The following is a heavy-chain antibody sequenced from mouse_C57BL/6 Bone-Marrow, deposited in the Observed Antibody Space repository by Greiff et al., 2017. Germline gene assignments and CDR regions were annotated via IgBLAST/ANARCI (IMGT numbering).Heavy chain of an antibody. CDR1: GFNIKNTY. V-gene: IGHV14-3*01. Sequence: VQLKESVAELVRPGASVKLSCTASGFNIKNTYMHWVKQRPEQGLEWIGRIDPANGNTKYAPKFQGKATITADTSSNTAYLQLSSLTSEDTAIYYCARSSITTVVQYYFDYWGQGTTLTVSS. D-gene: IGHD1-1*01. CDR3: ARSSITTVVQYYFDY. J-gene: IGHJ2*01. CDR2: IDPANGNT.